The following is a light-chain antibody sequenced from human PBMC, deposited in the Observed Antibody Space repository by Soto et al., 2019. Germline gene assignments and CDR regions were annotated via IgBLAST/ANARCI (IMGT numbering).Light chain of an antibody. CDR3: AAWDDSLNGRV. V-gene: IGLV1-44*01. CDR2: YDN. Sequence: QPVLTQPPSASGTPGKRVTISCSGSNSNIGSNTVNWYQQLPGTAPKLLIYYDNLRPSGVPDRISGSKSGTSASLAISGLQSDDDADSYCAAWDDSLNGRVFGTGTKVTVL. CDR1: NSNIGSNT. J-gene: IGLJ1*01.